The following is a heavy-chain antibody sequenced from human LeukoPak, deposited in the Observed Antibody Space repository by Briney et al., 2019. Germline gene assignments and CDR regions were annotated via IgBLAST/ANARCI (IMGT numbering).Heavy chain of an antibody. D-gene: IGHD3-9*01. CDR3: AKEGSETGYAPLDY. Sequence: GGSQRLSCAASGFTFDDYAMHWVRQAPGKGLEWVSGISWNSGSIGYADSVKGRFTISRDNAKNSLYLQVNSLRAEDMALYYCAKEGSETGYAPLDYWGQGTLVTVSS. CDR2: ISWNSGSI. V-gene: IGHV3-9*03. J-gene: IGHJ4*02. CDR1: GFTFDDYA.